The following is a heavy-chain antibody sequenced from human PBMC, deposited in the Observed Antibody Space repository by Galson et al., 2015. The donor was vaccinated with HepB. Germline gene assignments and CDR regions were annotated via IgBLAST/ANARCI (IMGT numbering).Heavy chain of an antibody. CDR1: GFTFSSYS. Sequence: SLRLSCAASGFTFSSYSMNWVRQAPGKGLEWVSYISSSSTIYYADSVKGRFTISRDNAKNSLYLQMNSLRDEDTAVYYCARDSCSSTNCRSDFWGQGSLVTVSS. D-gene: IGHD2-2*01. J-gene: IGHJ4*02. CDR2: ISSSSTI. V-gene: IGHV3-48*02. CDR3: ARDSCSSTNCRSDF.